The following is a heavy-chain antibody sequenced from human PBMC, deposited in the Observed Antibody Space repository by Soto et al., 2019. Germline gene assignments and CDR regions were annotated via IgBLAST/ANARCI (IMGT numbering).Heavy chain of an antibody. CDR2: IYYSGST. CDR1: GGSISSYY. Sequence: QVQLQESGPGLVKPSETLSLTCTVSGGSISSYYWSWIRQPPGKGLEWIGYIYYSGSTNYNPSLKSGVTISVDTSKNQFSLKLSSVTAADTAGYYCARRYSSGFDYWGQGTLVTVSS. D-gene: IGHD6-19*01. CDR3: ARRYSSGFDY. J-gene: IGHJ4*02. V-gene: IGHV4-59*01.